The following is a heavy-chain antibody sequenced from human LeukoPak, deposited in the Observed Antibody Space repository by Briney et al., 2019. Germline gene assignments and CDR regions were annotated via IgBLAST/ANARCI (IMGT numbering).Heavy chain of an antibody. Sequence: ASETLSLTCAVHGGSFSGYYWSWIRQPPGKGLEWVGELNHSGSTNYNPSLQSRVTISVDTSKNQLSLKWKSVTAAATAVDYCAGGFYGSGTGFDYWGQGTLVTVSS. CDR3: AGGFYGSGTGFDY. V-gene: IGHV4-34*01. D-gene: IGHD3-10*01. J-gene: IGHJ4*02. CDR2: LNHSGST. CDR1: GGSFSGYY.